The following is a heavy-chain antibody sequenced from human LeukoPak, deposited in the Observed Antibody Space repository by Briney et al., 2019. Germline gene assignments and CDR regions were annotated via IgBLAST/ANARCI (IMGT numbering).Heavy chain of an antibody. CDR1: GFTFSSYA. CDR3: AKDRGGIATRDAFDI. V-gene: IGHV3-23*01. CDR2: ISGSGGDT. Sequence: TGGSLRLSCAASGFTFSSYAMHWVRHAPGKGLEWVSGISGSGGDTYYADSVKGRFTISRDNSKSTLYLEMNSLKAEDTAVYYCAKDRGGIATRDAFDIWGQRTMVTVSS. J-gene: IGHJ3*02. D-gene: IGHD6-13*01.